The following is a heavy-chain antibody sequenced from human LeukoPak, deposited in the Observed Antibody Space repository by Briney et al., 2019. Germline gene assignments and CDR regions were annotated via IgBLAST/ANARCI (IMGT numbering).Heavy chain of an antibody. CDR1: GGSVTDYY. D-gene: IGHD1-1*01. J-gene: IGHJ4*02. V-gene: IGHV4-59*02. CDR3: ARRKLGNDY. Sequence: SETLSLTCTVSGGSVTDYYWSWIRQSPGKGLEGIGYIYYTGTSYNPSLQRRVTISADTSKNQFSLKLISVTAADTAVYYCARRKLGNDYWGQGTLVTVSS. CDR2: IYYTGT.